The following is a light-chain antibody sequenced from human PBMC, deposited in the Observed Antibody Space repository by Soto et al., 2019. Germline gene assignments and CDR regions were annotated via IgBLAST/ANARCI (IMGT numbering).Light chain of an antibody. Sequence: DIVLTQSPGTLSLSPGESATLSCRVSQSLSSNYLAWYQQKPGLPPRLLVYGASRRATDIPERFAGSGSGADFTLTISSLEPEDFAVYYCQHYGASPQTFSQGTKVDIK. J-gene: IGKJ1*01. V-gene: IGKV3-20*01. CDR1: QSLSSNY. CDR2: GAS. CDR3: QHYGASPQT.